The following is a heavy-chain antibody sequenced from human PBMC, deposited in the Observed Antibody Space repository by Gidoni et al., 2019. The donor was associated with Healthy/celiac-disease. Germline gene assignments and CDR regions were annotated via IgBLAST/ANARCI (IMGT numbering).Heavy chain of an antibody. D-gene: IGHD3-10*01. Sequence: EVQLLESGGGLVQPGGSLRLYCPASGFTFSSDAMSWVRPAPWKGLEWVSAISGSVGSTYYVDSVKCRFTISRDNSKNTLYLQMNSLRAEDTAVYYCANVLRGVTRDHWWGQGTLVTVSS. V-gene: IGHV3-23*01. CDR1: GFTFSSDA. CDR2: ISGSVGST. J-gene: IGHJ4*02. CDR3: ANVLRGVTRDHW.